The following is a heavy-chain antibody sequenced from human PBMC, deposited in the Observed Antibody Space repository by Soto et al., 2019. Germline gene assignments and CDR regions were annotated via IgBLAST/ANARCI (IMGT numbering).Heavy chain of an antibody. CDR1: GGSISRSSYY. CDR2: IYYRGSP. Sequence: QLQLQESGPGLVKPSETLSLTCTVSGGSISRSSYYWGWIRQPPGKGLEWIGSIYYRGSPYYNPSLQSRVTISVDTSKNQCSLKLSSVTAADTAVYYCARRSITGTKGWLDPWGQGTLVTVSS. J-gene: IGHJ5*02. CDR3: ARRSITGTKGWLDP. D-gene: IGHD1-20*01. V-gene: IGHV4-39*01.